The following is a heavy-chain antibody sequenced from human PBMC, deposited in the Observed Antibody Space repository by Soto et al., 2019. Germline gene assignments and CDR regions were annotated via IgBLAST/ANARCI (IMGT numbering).Heavy chain of an antibody. J-gene: IGHJ3*02. CDR2: IYNSGST. CDR3: ATYRKFFQI. Sequence: PSETLSLTCAVSGGYISGGYYSWIWIRQPPGKGLEWIGFIYNSGSTYYNSSLKSRVTISVDRSKNHFFLNLTSVTAADTAVYYCATYRKFFQISGQGTNVTGS. CDR1: GGYISGGYYS. V-gene: IGHV4-30-2*01.